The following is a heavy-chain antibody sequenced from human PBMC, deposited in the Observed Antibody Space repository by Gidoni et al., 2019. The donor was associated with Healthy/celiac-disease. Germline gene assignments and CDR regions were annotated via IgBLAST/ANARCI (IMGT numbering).Heavy chain of an antibody. Sequence: QVQLQQWGAGLLKPSGTLSLTCAVDGGSSSGYYWSWIRQPPGKGLEWLGEINHSGSTNYNPSLKSRVTISVDTSKNQFALKLSSVTAADTAVYYCAKNLIGYDFWSGRDPYYYYYGMDVWGQGTTVTVSS. CDR3: AKNLIGYDFWSGRDPYYYYYGMDV. J-gene: IGHJ6*02. CDR1: GGSSSGYY. CDR2: INHSGST. D-gene: IGHD3-3*01. V-gene: IGHV4-34*01.